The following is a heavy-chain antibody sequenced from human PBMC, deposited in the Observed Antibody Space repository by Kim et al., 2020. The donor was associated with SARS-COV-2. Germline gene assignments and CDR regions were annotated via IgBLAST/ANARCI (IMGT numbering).Heavy chain of an antibody. J-gene: IGHJ4*02. CDR3: ARNNYYGSGSPALDY. V-gene: IGHV1-18*01. Sequence: KLQGRVTMTTDTSTSTAYMELRSLRSDDTAVYYCARNNYYGSGSPALDYWGQGTLVTVSS. D-gene: IGHD3-10*01.